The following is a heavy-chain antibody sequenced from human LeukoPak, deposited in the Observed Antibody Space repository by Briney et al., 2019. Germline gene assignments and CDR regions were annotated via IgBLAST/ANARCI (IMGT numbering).Heavy chain of an antibody. V-gene: IGHV4-39*07. J-gene: IGHJ6*03. Sequence: NPSETLSLTCTVSGGSISSSSYYWGWIRQPPGKGLEWIGSIYYSGSTNYNPSLKSRVTISVDTSKNQFSLKLSSVTAADTAVYYCARVTQLAYYMDVWGKGTTVTVSS. CDR3: ARVTQLAYYMDV. D-gene: IGHD3-3*02. CDR2: IYYSGST. CDR1: GGSISSSSYY.